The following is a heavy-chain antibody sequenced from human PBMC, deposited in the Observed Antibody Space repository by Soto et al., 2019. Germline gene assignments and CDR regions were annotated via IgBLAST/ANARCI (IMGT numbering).Heavy chain of an antibody. CDR2: LSVTGDSA. D-gene: IGHD2-15*01. CDR3: AKNGCSYPACYPYYYYVDV. Sequence: EVQLLESGGGLVQPGGSLRLSCVASGFSLTNSAVSWVRQAPGKGLEWVSSLSVTGDSAFYSDSVKGRFTISRDISKSTLYLQMSSLTAEDTAVYYCAKNGCSYPACYPYYYYVDVWGKGTTVTVSS. V-gene: IGHV3-23*01. J-gene: IGHJ6*03. CDR1: GFSLTNSA.